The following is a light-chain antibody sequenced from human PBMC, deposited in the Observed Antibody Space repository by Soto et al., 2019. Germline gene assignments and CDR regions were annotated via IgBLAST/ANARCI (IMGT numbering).Light chain of an antibody. CDR3: HQYYRTPRT. CDR2: GAS. Sequence: EIVLTQSPGTLSLSPGERATLSCRASQSFNSIYLAWYQQKPGQAPRLLIYGASSRATGIPDRFSGTGSATDFTLTISRLEPEDFAVYYCHQYYRTPRTFGQGTKVDIK. CDR1: QSFNSIY. J-gene: IGKJ1*01. V-gene: IGKV3-20*01.